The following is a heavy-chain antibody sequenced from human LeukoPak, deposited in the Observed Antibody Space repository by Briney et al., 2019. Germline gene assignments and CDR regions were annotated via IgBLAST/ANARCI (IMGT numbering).Heavy chain of an antibody. D-gene: IGHD1-26*01. V-gene: IGHV1-69*01. Sequence: SVKVSCQASGGPFSSYAISWVRQAPGQGLEWMGGIIPIFGTANYAQNFQGRVTITADESTSTAYMELSSLRSEDTAVYYCARGYGVGATTHFDYWGQGTLVTVSS. CDR1: GGPFSSYA. J-gene: IGHJ4*02. CDR3: ARGYGVGATTHFDY. CDR2: IIPIFGTA.